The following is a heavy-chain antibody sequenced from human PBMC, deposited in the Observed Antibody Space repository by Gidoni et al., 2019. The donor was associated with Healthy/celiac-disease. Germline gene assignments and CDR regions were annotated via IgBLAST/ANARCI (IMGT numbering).Heavy chain of an antibody. V-gene: IGHV1-69*06. D-gene: IGHD6-19*01. CDR2: IIPIFGTA. Sequence: QVQLVQSGAEVKKPGSSVKVSCKASGGTFSSYAISWVRQAPGQGLEWMGGIIPIFGTANYAQKFQGRVTITADKSTSTAYMELSSLRSEDTAVYYCASSPPSKRPVAGPYYYYYYGMDVWGQGTTVTVSS. J-gene: IGHJ6*02. CDR3: ASSPPSKRPVAGPYYYYYYGMDV. CDR1: GGTFSSYA.